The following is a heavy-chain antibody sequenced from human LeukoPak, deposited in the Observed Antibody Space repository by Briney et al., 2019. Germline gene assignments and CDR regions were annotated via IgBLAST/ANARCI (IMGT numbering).Heavy chain of an antibody. D-gene: IGHD3-10*01. CDR2: IRYDGSNK. CDR3: AKDQAYGSGSFASHYYYMDV. J-gene: IGHJ6*03. Sequence: GGSLRLSCAASGFTFSSYGMHWVRQAPGKGLEWVAFIRYDGSNKYYADSVKGRFTISRDNSKNTLYLQMNSLRAEDTAVYYCAKDQAYGSGSFASHYYYMDVWGKGTTVTISS. CDR1: GFTFSSYG. V-gene: IGHV3-30*02.